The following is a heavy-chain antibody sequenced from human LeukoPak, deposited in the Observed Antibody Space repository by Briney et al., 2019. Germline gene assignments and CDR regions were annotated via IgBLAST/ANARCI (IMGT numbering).Heavy chain of an antibody. CDR1: GFTFSSYA. D-gene: IGHD3-3*01. J-gene: IGHJ4*02. Sequence: SGXSLRLSCAASGFTFSSYAMSWVRQAPGKGLEWVSDISGSGGRTYYADSVKGGLTIDRDNYKNTLYMQMNRLRAGDTAVYYCAKDRESDFWSVYKDSWGQGTLVTVSS. CDR3: AKDRESDFWSVYKDS. CDR2: ISGSGGRT. V-gene: IGHV3-23*01.